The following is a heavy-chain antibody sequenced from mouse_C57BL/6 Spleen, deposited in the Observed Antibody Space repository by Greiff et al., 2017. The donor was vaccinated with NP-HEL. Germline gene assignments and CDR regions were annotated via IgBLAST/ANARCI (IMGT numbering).Heavy chain of an antibody. V-gene: IGHV5-17*01. Sequence: EVHLVESGGGLVKPGGSLKLSCAASGFTFSDYGMHWVRQAPEKGLEWVAYISSGSSTIHYADTVKGRFTISRDNAKNTLFLQMTSLRSEDTAMYYCARDYYGSSHWYFDVWGTGTTVTVSS. D-gene: IGHD1-1*01. CDR2: ISSGSSTI. J-gene: IGHJ1*03. CDR1: GFTFSDYG. CDR3: ARDYYGSSHWYFDV.